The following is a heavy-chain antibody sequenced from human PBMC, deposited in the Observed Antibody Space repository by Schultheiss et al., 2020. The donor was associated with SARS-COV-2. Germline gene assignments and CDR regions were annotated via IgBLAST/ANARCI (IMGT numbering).Heavy chain of an antibody. V-gene: IGHV3-23*01. CDR3: AKDHGDIVVVPASGWFDP. D-gene: IGHD2-2*01. J-gene: IGHJ5*02. CDR2: ISGSGGST. CDR1: GFTFSSYA. Sequence: GGSLRLSCAASGFTFSSYAMSWVRQAPGKGLEWVSAISGSGGSTYYADSVKARFTTSRDNSKNTLYLQTNSLRAEDTAVYYCAKDHGDIVVVPASGWFDPWGQGTLVAVAS.